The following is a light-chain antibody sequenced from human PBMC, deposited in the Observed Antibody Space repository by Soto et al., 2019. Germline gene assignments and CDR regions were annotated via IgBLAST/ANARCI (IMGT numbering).Light chain of an antibody. CDR1: VNDVGAYNY. CDR2: GVV. J-gene: IGLJ1*01. Sequence: QSSLTKPRSLSGSPGQSVTISCTGTVNDVGAYNYVSWYQQHPGRPPKLLIYGVVRWPSGVPDRFSGSKSGNTASLTISGLQAEDEADYFCCSYAGGYTYLFGTGTKVNVL. CDR3: CSYAGGYTYL. V-gene: IGLV2-11*01.